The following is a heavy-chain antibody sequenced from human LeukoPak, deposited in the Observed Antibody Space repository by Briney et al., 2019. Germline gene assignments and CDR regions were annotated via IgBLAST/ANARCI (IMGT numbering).Heavy chain of an antibody. V-gene: IGHV4-34*01. CDR3: ARGPPLVLYDYVWGSYDY. CDR1: GGSFSGYY. Sequence: SETLSLTCAVYGGSFSGYYWSWIRQPPGKGPEWIGEINHSGSTNYNPSLKSRVTISVDTSKNQFSLKLSSVTAADTAVYYCARGPPLVLYDYVWGSYDYWGQGTLVTVSS. CDR2: INHSGST. D-gene: IGHD3-16*01. J-gene: IGHJ4*02.